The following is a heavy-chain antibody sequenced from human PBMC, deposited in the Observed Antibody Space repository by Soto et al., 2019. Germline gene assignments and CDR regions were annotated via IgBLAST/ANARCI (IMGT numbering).Heavy chain of an antibody. Sequence: VGSLRLSCAASGFNLNTHEMNWVRQAPGKGLEWIAYLGNSGGTTFYSDSVKGRFTISRDNAQNSLYLHMNSLRVEDTAVYYCVRDQTTGWYGRAFDIWGQGTVVTVSS. CDR1: GFNLNTHE. CDR3: VRDQTTGWYGRAFDI. J-gene: IGHJ3*02. D-gene: IGHD6-19*01. V-gene: IGHV3-48*03. CDR2: LGNSGGTT.